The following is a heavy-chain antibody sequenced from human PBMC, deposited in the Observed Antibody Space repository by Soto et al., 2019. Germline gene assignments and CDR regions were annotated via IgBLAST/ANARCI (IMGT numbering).Heavy chain of an antibody. CDR2: ISSNSNYI. CDR1: RFTFRSYS. V-gene: IGHV3-21*01. D-gene: IGHD4-17*01. CDR3: ARDWGDYIRFDAFDI. J-gene: IGHJ3*02. Sequence: VPKRHCWAASRFTFRSYSMAGVLQKKGKGLEWVSSISSNSNYIYNADSVKGRFTISRDNARNSLFVQMHSLRAEDTAVYYCARDWGDYIRFDAFDIWGQGTMVTVSS.